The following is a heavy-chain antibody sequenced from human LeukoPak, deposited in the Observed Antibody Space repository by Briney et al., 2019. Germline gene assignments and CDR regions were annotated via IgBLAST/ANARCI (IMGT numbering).Heavy chain of an antibody. CDR3: ARRRYGSGHYNWFDP. CDR1: GGSFSGYY. V-gene: IGHV4-34*01. CDR2: INHSGST. J-gene: IGHJ5*02. Sequence: SETLSLTCAVYGGSFSGYYWSWIRQPPGKGLEWIGEINHSGSTNYNPSLKSRVTISVDTSKNQFSLKLSSVTAADTAVYYCARRRYGSGHYNWFDPWGQGTLVTVSS. D-gene: IGHD3-10*01.